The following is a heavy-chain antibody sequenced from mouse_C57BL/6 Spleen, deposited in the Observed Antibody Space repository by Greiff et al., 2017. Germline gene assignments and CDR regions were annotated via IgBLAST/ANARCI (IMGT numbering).Heavy chain of an antibody. V-gene: IGHV5-4*01. Sequence: EVKLVESGGGLVKPGGSLKLSCAASGFTFSSYAMSWVRQTPEKRLEWVETISDGGSYTYYPDNVKGRFTISRDNAKNNLYLQMSHLKSEDTAMYYCARDRDYYGSSGAMDYWGQGTSVTVSS. J-gene: IGHJ4*01. CDR2: ISDGGSYT. D-gene: IGHD1-1*01. CDR3: ARDRDYYGSSGAMDY. CDR1: GFTFSSYA.